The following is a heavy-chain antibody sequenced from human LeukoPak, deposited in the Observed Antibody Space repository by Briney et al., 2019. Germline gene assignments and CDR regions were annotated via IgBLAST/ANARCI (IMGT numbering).Heavy chain of an antibody. Sequence: GGSLRLSCAASGFTFSSYAMSWVRQAPGKGLEWVSAISGSGGSTYYADSVKGRFTISRDNSKNTLYLQMNSLRAEDTAVYYCAKKRAEYSSSSGMDVWGQGTTVTVSS. J-gene: IGHJ6*02. V-gene: IGHV3-23*01. CDR1: GFTFSSYA. CDR3: AKKRAEYSSSSGMDV. CDR2: ISGSGGST. D-gene: IGHD6-6*01.